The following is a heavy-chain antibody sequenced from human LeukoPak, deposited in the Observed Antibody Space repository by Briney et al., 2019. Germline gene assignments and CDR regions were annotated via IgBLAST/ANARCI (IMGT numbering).Heavy chain of an antibody. CDR3: ARGTRATMVRAHFDY. D-gene: IGHD3-10*01. J-gene: IGHJ4*02. Sequence: GGSLRLSCAASGFTFSSYGMHWVRQAPGKGLEWVAVIWYDGSNKYYADSVKGRFTISRDNSKNTLYLQMNSLRAEDTAVYYCARGTRATMVRAHFDYWGQGTLVTVSS. CDR2: IWYDGSNK. V-gene: IGHV3-33*01. CDR1: GFTFSSYG.